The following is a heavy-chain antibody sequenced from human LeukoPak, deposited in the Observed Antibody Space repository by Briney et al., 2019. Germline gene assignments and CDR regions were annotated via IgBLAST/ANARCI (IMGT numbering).Heavy chain of an antibody. V-gene: IGHV4-59*01. CDR1: GGSISSYY. D-gene: IGHD3-10*01. J-gene: IGHJ4*02. Sequence: SETLPLTCTVPGGSISSYYWSWIRQPPGKGLEWIGYIYYSGSTNYNPSLKSRVTISVDTSKNQFSLKLSSVTAADTAVYYCARTADYYGSGSYYPYYFDYWGQGTLVTVSS. CDR3: ARTADYYGSGSYYPYYFDY. CDR2: IYYSGST.